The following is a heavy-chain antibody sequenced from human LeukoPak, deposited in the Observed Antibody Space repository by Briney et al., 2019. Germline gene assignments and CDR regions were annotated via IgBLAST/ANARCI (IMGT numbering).Heavy chain of an antibody. D-gene: IGHD2-2*01. Sequence: SVKVSCTASGGTFSSYAISWVRQAPGQGLEWMGGIIPIFGTANYAQKFQGRVTITADESTSTAYMELSSLRSEDTAVYYCASRVLPSPATFDYWGQGTLVTVSS. V-gene: IGHV1-69*13. J-gene: IGHJ4*02. CDR1: GGTFSSYA. CDR3: ASRVLPSPATFDY. CDR2: IIPIFGTA.